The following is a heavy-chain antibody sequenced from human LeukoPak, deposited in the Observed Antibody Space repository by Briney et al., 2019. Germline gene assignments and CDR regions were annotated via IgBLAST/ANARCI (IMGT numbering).Heavy chain of an antibody. D-gene: IGHD6-13*01. V-gene: IGHV3-30*18. CDR3: AKDPRIEAAAPDY. CDR2: ISYDGSNK. Sequence: GGSLRLSCAASGFKFDDYAMSWVRQAPGKGLEWVAVISYDGSNKYYTDSVKGRFTISRDNSKNTLTLQMNSLRTEDTAVYYCAKDPRIEAAAPDYWGQGTLVTVSS. CDR1: GFKFDDYA. J-gene: IGHJ4*02.